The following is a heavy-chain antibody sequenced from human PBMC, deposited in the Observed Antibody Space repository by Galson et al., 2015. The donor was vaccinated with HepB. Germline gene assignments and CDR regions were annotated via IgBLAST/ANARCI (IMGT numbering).Heavy chain of an antibody. J-gene: IGHJ4*02. D-gene: IGHD1-14*01. V-gene: IGHV3-30-3*01. CDR3: ARDLVSDVPDLLDY. CDR2: ISGGGGIT. CDR1: GFRFSSFD. Sequence: SLRLSCAASGFRFSSFDMHWGRQTPGKGLEWVAVISGGGGITIYAGSVKGRFTISRDNPKNTLYLQMDSLGSDDTAVYFCARDLVSDVPDLLDYWGQGTLVTVSS.